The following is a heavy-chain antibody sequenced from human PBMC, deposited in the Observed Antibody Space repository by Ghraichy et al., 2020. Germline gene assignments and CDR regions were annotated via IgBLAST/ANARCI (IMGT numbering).Heavy chain of an antibody. V-gene: IGHV1-18*01. Sequence: ASVKVSCKASGYTFTSYGISWVRQAPGQGLEWMGWISAYNGNTNYAQKLQGRVTMTTDTSTSTAYMELRSLRSDDTAVYYCARDRSSWYDTMSRLFDYWGQGTLVTVSS. CDR1: GYTFTSYG. J-gene: IGHJ4*02. CDR3: ARDRSSWYDTMSRLFDY. D-gene: IGHD6-13*01. CDR2: ISAYNGNT.